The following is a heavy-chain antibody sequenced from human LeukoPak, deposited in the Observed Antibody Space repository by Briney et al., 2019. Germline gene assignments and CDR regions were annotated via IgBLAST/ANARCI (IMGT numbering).Heavy chain of an antibody. Sequence: SETLSLTCAVYGGSFSGYYWSWIRQPRWKGVEWIGDINHSGSTNYNPSLKSRVTISVDTSKNQFSLKLSCVTAADTAVYYCARCVYGDYALLRFDPWGQGTLVTVSS. CDR3: ARCVYGDYALLRFDP. CDR2: INHSGST. V-gene: IGHV4-34*01. CDR1: GGSFSGYY. J-gene: IGHJ5*02. D-gene: IGHD4-17*01.